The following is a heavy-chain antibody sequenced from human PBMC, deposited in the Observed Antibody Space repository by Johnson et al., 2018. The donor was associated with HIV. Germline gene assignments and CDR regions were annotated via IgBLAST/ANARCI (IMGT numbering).Heavy chain of an antibody. CDR2: ISTSGTTI. J-gene: IGHJ3*01. CDR1: GFTFRDYY. V-gene: IGHV3-11*01. Sequence: QVQLVECGGGLVKPGGSLRLSCAASGFTFRDYYMSWIRQAPGKGLEWVSYISTSGTTIYYADSVKGRFSISRDNTKNSLYLQMNSLRAEDTALYYCAKDRGGVGTGAVDFWGQGTMVTVSS. CDR3: AKDRGGVGTGAVDF. D-gene: IGHD1-1*01.